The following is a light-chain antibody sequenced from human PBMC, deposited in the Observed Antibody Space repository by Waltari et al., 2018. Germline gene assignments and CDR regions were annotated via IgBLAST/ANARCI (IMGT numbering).Light chain of an antibody. Sequence: QSALTQPASVSGSPGQSITISCTGTSSDVGFYDFVSCFQQHPGNAPKVMIYKVNNRPSGVSNRFSGSTSANTASLTISWIRAEDGADYYCSSYTRRSYWVFGGGTQLTVL. CDR3: SSYTRRSYWV. CDR1: SSDVGFYDF. CDR2: KVN. J-gene: IGLJ3*02. V-gene: IGLV2-14*01.